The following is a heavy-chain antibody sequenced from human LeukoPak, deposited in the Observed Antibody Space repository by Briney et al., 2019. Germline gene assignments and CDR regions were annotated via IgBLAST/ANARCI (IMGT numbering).Heavy chain of an antibody. CDR2: IYTSGST. V-gene: IGHV4-61*02. D-gene: IGHD6-13*01. CDR3: ARVDSSSWYGEIDY. Sequence: SETLSLTCTVSGGSISSGSYYWSWIRQPAGKGLEWIGRIYTSGSTNYNPSLKSRVTMSVDTSKTQFSLKLSSVTAADTAVYYCARVDSSSWYGEIDYWGQGTLVTVSS. J-gene: IGHJ4*02. CDR1: GGSISSGSYY.